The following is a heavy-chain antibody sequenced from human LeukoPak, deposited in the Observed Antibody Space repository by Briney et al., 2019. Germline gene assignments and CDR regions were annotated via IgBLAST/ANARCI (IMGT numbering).Heavy chain of an antibody. CDR2: IYYSGST. V-gene: IGHV4-39*01. CDR1: GGPISSSSYY. D-gene: IGHD6-13*01. J-gene: IGHJ4*02. CDR3: ARQGYSSSSYYFDY. Sequence: SETLSLTCTVSGGPISSSSYYWGWIRQPPGKGLEWIGSIYYSGSTYYNPSLKSRVTISVDTSKNQFSLKLSSVTAADTAVYYCARQGYSSSSYYFDYWGQGALVTVSS.